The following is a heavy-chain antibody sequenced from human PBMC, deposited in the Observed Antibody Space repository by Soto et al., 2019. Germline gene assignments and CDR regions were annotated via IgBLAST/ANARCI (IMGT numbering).Heavy chain of an antibody. CDR1: GHSISADY. J-gene: IGHJ5*02. Sequence: QVQLQESGPGLVKASETLSLSCTVSGHSISADYWSWIRQPAGKRLEWIGRVDASGNTNYNPSLKSRVTMSVDTSKNQFFLKLRSVTAADTAMYFCARDVGGSVAPHWFDPWGQGALVTVSS. CDR3: ARDVGGSVAPHWFDP. CDR2: VDASGNT. D-gene: IGHD6-19*01. V-gene: IGHV4-4*07.